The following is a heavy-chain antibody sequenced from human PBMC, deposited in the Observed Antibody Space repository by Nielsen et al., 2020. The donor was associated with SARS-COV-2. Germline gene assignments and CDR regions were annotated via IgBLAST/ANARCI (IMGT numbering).Heavy chain of an antibody. CDR1: GFTFSSYA. D-gene: IGHD3-16*01. J-gene: IGHJ4*02. CDR3: ASRRDPFNVFGSHGLDY. Sequence: GESLKISCAASGFTFSSYAMSWVRQAPGKGLEWVSAISGSGGSTYYADSVKGRFTISRDNSKNTLYLQMNSLRAEDTAVYYCASRRDPFNVFGSHGLDYWGQGTLVTVSS. V-gene: IGHV3-23*01. CDR2: ISGSGGST.